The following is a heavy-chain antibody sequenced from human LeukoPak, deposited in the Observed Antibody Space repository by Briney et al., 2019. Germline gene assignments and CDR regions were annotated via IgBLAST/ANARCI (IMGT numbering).Heavy chain of an antibody. V-gene: IGHV1-2*02. CDR1: GYTFTGYY. CDR2: INPNSGGT. CDR3: ARDPAPTYCSGGGCLGGSWFDP. J-gene: IGHJ5*02. Sequence: ASVKVSCKASGYTFTGYYMHWVRQAPGQGLEWMGWINPNSGGTNYAQKFQGRVTMTRDTSISTAYMELSRLRSDDTAVYYCARDPAPTYCSGGGCLGGSWFDPWGQGTLVTVSS. D-gene: IGHD2-15*01.